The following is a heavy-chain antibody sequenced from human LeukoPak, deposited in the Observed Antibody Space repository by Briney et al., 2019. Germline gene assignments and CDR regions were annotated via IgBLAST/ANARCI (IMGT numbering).Heavy chain of an antibody. D-gene: IGHD5/OR15-5a*01. CDR1: GFTFSSYD. CDR2: ISFDGNDK. J-gene: IGHJ4*02. V-gene: IGHV3-30-3*01. Sequence: GGSLRLSCVASGFTFSSYDIHWVRQAPGKALEWVAAISFDGNDKYYRDSVKGRFTISRDNARNTLFLDMTGLTIDDAATYYCALRPGPFGYWGQGAQVIVSS. CDR3: ALRPGPFGY.